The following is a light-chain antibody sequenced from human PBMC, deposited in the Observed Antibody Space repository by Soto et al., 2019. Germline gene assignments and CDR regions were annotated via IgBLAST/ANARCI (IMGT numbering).Light chain of an antibody. J-gene: IGKJ5*01. CDR2: AAS. CDR3: QQSYGTPIT. CDR1: QSISTY. Sequence: DIQMPQSPSSLSASVGDRVAVTCRASQSISTYLHWYQQKPGKAPNLLIYAASTLQSGVPSRFSGSGSGTDFTLTISSLQPEDFATYYCQQSYGTPITFGQGTRLEIK. V-gene: IGKV1-39*01.